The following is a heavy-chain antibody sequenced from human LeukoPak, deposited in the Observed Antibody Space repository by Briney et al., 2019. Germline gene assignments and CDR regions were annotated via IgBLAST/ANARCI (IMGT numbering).Heavy chain of an antibody. J-gene: IGHJ4*02. CDR3: ARDDRDDSSAYDY. Sequence: PGGSLRLSCAASGFTFSSYGMHWVRQAPGKGLEWVAVISYDGSNKYYADSVKGRFTISRDNSKNTLYLQMNSLRAEDTAVYYCARDDRDDSSAYDYWGQGTLVTVSS. D-gene: IGHD3-22*01. V-gene: IGHV3-30*03. CDR1: GFTFSSYG. CDR2: ISYDGSNK.